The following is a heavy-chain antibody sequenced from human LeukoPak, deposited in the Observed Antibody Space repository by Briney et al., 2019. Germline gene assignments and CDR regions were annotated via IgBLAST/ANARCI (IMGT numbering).Heavy chain of an antibody. CDR3: AKSATATRYYMDV. CDR2: ISSSDSTI. V-gene: IGHV3-11*04. Sequence: GGSLRLSCAVSGFTFSDYYMSWIRQAPGKGLEWVSYISSSDSTIYYADSVKGRFTISRDNSKNTLYLQMNSLRAEDTAVYYCAKSATATRYYMDVWGKGTTVTVSS. D-gene: IGHD2-15*01. J-gene: IGHJ6*03. CDR1: GFTFSDYY.